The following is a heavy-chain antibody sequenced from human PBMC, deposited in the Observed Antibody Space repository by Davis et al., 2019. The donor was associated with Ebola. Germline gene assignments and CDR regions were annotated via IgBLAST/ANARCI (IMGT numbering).Heavy chain of an antibody. CDR3: AKVKYYSTWRGGFDS. D-gene: IGHD6-13*01. CDR1: GFTFSSYA. CDR2: ISGSGGST. J-gene: IGHJ4*02. Sequence: GESLKISCAASGFTFSSYAMSWVRQAPGKGLEWVSAISGSGGSTYYADSVKGRFTISRDSSKNTLYLQMNSLRAEDTAVYYCAKVKYYSTWRGGFDSWGQGTLVTVSS. V-gene: IGHV3-23*01.